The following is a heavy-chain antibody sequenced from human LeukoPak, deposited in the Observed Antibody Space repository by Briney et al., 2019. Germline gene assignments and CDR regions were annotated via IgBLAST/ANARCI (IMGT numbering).Heavy chain of an antibody. D-gene: IGHD1-26*01. CDR1: GFTFSSYA. J-gene: IGHJ6*02. CDR2: ISGSGGST. V-gene: IGHV3-23*01. Sequence: GGSLRLSCAATGFTFSSYAMSWVRQAPGKGLEWVSAISGSGGSTYYADSVKGRFTISRDNSKNTLYLQMNSLRAEDTAIYYCAKEGGGSVWPQPHQSLDGLDVWGQGTTVTVSS. CDR3: AKEGGGSVWPQPHQSLDGLDV.